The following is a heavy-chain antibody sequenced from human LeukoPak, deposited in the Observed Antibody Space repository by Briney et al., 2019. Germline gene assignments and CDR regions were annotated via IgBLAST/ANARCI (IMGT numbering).Heavy chain of an antibody. J-gene: IGHJ4*02. D-gene: IGHD6-13*01. CDR3: ARVNSSSFDY. Sequence: GESLKISCKCSGYSFTNYWIGWVRQMPGKGLEWMGIIYPIDPDTRYSPSFQGQVTISADKSISTAYLQWSSLKASDTAMYYCARVNSSSFDYWGQGTLVTVSS. V-gene: IGHV5-51*01. CDR2: IYPIDPDT. CDR1: GYSFTNYW.